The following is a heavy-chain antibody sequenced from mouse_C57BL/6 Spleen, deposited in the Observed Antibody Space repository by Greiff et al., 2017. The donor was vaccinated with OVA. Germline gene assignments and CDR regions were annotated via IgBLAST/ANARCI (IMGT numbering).Heavy chain of an antibody. Sequence: QVQLKESGAELVKPGASVKMSCKASGYTFTTYPIEWMKQNHGKSLEWIGNFHPYNDDTKYNEKFKGKATLTVEKSSSTVYLELSRLTSDDSAVYYCARGYYGSRGRYYFDYWGQGTTLTVSS. D-gene: IGHD1-1*01. CDR2: FHPYNDDT. J-gene: IGHJ2*01. CDR3: ARGYYGSRGRYYFDY. V-gene: IGHV1-47*01. CDR1: GYTFTTYP.